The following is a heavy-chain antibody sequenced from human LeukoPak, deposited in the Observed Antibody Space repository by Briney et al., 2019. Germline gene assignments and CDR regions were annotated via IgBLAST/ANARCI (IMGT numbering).Heavy chain of an antibody. J-gene: IGHJ4*02. D-gene: IGHD6-13*01. CDR1: GGSINDYY. Sequence: PPETLSLTCTVSGGSINDYYWMWIRQSPGRGLEWIGYIYSNGGTRYNPSLKSRFTMSVDTSKNHFSLELTSVSAADTAVYYCARETPAAGYFDNWGQGIPVTVSS. CDR3: ARETPAAGYFDN. CDR2: IYSNGGT. V-gene: IGHV4-59*01.